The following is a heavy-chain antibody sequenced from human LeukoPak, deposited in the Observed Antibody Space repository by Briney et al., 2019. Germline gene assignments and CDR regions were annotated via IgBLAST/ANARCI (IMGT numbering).Heavy chain of an antibody. V-gene: IGHV3-66*01. CDR2: IYSGGST. Sequence: GGSLRLSCAASGFTVSSNYMSWVRQAPGNGLEWVSVIYSGGSTYYADSVKGRFTISRDNSKNTLYLQMNSLRAEDTAVYYCARDPGRGYSGYDGDYWGQGTLVTVSS. J-gene: IGHJ4*02. CDR1: GFTVSSNY. D-gene: IGHD5-12*01. CDR3: ARDPGRGYSGYDGDY.